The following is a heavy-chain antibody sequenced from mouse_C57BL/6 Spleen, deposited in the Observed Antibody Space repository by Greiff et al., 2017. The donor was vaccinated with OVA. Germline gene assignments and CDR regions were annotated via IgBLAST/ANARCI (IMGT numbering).Heavy chain of an antibody. J-gene: IGHJ4*01. CDR3: ARQLRLQGLDY. Sequence: EVQVVESGPVLVKPGASVKMSCKASGYTFTDYYMNWVKQSHGKSLEWIGVINPYNGGTSYNQKFKGKATLTVDKSSSTAYMELNSLTSEDSAVYYCARQLRLQGLDYWGQGTSVTVSS. D-gene: IGHD3-2*02. CDR1: GYTFTDYY. CDR2: INPYNGGT. V-gene: IGHV1-19*01.